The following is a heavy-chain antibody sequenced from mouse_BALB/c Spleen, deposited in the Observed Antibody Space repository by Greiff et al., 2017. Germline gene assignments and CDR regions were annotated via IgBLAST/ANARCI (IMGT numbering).Heavy chain of an antibody. CDR1: GFSFSSYD. V-gene: IGHV5-12-1*01. CDR2: ISSGGGSH. Sequence: EVQGVESGGGLVTPGGSLKLSCAASGFSFSSYDMSWVRQTPEKRLEWVAYISSGGGSHYYPDTVKGRFTISRDNAKNTLYLQMSSLKSEDTAMYYCAVCAMDYWGQGTSVTVSS. CDR3: AVCAMDY. J-gene: IGHJ4*01.